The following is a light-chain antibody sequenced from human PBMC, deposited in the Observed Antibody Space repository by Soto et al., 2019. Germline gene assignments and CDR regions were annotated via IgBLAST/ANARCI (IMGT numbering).Light chain of an antibody. V-gene: IGKV3-11*01. J-gene: IGKJ1*01. CDR3: QQRSNWWT. CDR2: DAS. CDR1: QSVSSY. Sequence: EIVLTQSPATLSLSPGERATLSCRASQSVSSYLAWYQQKPGQAPRLLIYDASNRAPGIPARFSGSGSGPDFTLTISSLEPEDFAVYYCQQRSNWWTFGQGTKVDIK.